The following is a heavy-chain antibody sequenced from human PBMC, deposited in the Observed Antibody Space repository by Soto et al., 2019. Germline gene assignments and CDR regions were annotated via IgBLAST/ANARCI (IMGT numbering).Heavy chain of an antibody. J-gene: IGHJ4*02. CDR3: ARHGPLSNNWNQLDY. CDR1: GGSISSGGYY. CDR2: IYYSGST. Sequence: SETLSLTCTVSGGSISSGGYYWSWIRQHPGKGLEWIGYIYYSGSTYYNPSLKNRVTISVNTSKNQYSLKLRSVTAADTAFYYCARHGPLSNNWNQLDYWGQGTLVTVSS. D-gene: IGHD1-1*01. V-gene: IGHV4-31*03.